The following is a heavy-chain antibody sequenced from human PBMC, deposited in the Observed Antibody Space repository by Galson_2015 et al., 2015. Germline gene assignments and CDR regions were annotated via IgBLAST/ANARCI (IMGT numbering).Heavy chain of an antibody. CDR1: GFTFDDYG. D-gene: IGHD2-21*02. Sequence: SLRLSCAASGFTFDDYGMSWVRQAPGKGLEWVSGINWNGGSTGYADSVKGRFTISRDNSKNTLYLQMNSLRAEDTAVYYCAKDTVVTASPPSTFDYWGQGTLVTVSS. V-gene: IGHV3-20*04. CDR2: INWNGGST. CDR3: AKDTVVTASPPSTFDY. J-gene: IGHJ4*02.